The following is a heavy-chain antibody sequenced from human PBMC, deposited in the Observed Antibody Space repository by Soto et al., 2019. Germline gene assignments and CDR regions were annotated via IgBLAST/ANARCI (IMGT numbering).Heavy chain of an antibody. Sequence: SVKVSCKASGSTFSSYAISWMRQAPGQGLEWMGGIIPIFGTANYAQKFQGRVTITADESTSTAYMELSSLRSEDTAVYYCARPIVGASNFDYWGQGTLVTVSS. CDR1: GSTFSSYA. J-gene: IGHJ4*02. CDR3: ARPIVGASNFDY. D-gene: IGHD1-26*01. V-gene: IGHV1-69*13. CDR2: IIPIFGTA.